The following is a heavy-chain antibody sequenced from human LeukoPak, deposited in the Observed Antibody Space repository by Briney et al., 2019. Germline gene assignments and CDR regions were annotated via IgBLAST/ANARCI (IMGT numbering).Heavy chain of an antibody. V-gene: IGHV3-7*03. Sequence: GGSLRLSCAASRFTFSSYWMSWVRQAPGKGLEWVANIKQDGSEKYYVDSVKGRFTISRDNAKNSLYLQLNSLRAEDTAVYYCARARGGYDFDYWGQGTLVTDSS. D-gene: IGHD5-12*01. CDR3: ARARGGYDFDY. CDR2: IKQDGSEK. J-gene: IGHJ4*02. CDR1: RFTFSSYW.